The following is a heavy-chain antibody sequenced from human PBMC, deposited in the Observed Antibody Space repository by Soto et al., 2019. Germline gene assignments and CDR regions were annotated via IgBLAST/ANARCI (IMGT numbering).Heavy chain of an antibody. J-gene: IGHJ4*02. Sequence: KPSETLSLTCAVSSYSISNDYYWGWIRQPPGKGLEWIGSIYHTGSTYYNPSLKSRVTISVDTSKNQFSLKLSSVTAADTAVYYCARARYCSGGSCHLFDYWGQGTLVTVSS. CDR3: ARARYCSGGSCHLFDY. CDR1: SYSISNDYY. V-gene: IGHV4-38-2*01. CDR2: IYHTGST. D-gene: IGHD2-15*01.